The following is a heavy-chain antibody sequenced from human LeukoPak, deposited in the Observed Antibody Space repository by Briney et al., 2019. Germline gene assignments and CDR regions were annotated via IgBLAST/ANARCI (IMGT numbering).Heavy chain of an antibody. CDR1: AFTFRTYS. V-gene: IGHV3-21*01. D-gene: IGHD3-16*02. J-gene: IGHJ4*02. Sequence: GGSLRLSCVASAFTFRTYSMHWVRQAPGKGLEWVSSISGSTSYIYYADSVRGRFTISRDNAKNSLYLQMNSLRAEDTAVYYCARGSDFVWGSYRPYFDYWGQGTLATVSS. CDR3: ARGSDFVWGSYRPYFDY. CDR2: ISGSTSYI.